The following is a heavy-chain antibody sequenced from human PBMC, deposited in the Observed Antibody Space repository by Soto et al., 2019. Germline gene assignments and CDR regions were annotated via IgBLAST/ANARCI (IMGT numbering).Heavy chain of an antibody. V-gene: IGHV5-51*01. D-gene: IGHD3-3*01. Sequence: GESLKISCKGSGYSFTSYWIGWVRQMPGKGLEWMGIIYPGDSDTRYSPSFQGQVTISADKSISTAYLQWSSLKASDTAMYYCARSGDYDFWSGYSKIEAFDIWGQGTMVTVSS. CDR2: IYPGDSDT. J-gene: IGHJ3*02. CDR1: GYSFTSYW. CDR3: ARSGDYDFWSGYSKIEAFDI.